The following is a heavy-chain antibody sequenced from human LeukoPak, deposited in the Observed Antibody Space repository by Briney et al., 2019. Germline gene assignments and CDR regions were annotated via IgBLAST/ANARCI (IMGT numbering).Heavy chain of an antibody. D-gene: IGHD3-10*01. V-gene: IGHV4-59*11. CDR3: ASGYYYGSGSSYYFDY. CDR2: IYYSGST. Sequence: SETLSLTCTVYGRSITSHYWGWIRPPPGNGLEWIGYIYYSGSTNYNPSLKSRVTISVDTSKNQFSLKLSSVTAADTAVYYCASGYYYGSGSSYYFDYWGQGTLVTVSS. J-gene: IGHJ4*02. CDR1: GRSITSHY.